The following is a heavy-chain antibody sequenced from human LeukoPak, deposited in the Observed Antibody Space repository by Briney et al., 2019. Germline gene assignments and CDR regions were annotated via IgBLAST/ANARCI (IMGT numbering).Heavy chain of an antibody. CDR2: ISGSGGST. CDR3: AKDPHNPRAGVRPPPKYYYGSGSYYLPPDY. CDR1: GFTFSSYA. D-gene: IGHD3-10*01. J-gene: IGHJ4*02. V-gene: IGHV3-23*01. Sequence: GGSLRLSCAASGFTFSSYAMSWVRQAPGKGLEWVSAISGSGGSTYYADSVKGRFTISRDNSKNTLYLQMNSLRAEDTAVYYCAKDPHNPRAGVRPPPKYYYGSGSYYLPPDYWGQGTLVTVSS.